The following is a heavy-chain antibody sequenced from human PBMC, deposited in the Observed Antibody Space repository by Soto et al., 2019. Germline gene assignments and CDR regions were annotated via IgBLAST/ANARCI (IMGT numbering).Heavy chain of an antibody. Sequence: QVQLQESGPGLVKPSETLSLTCTVSGGSISSYYWSWIRQPPGKGLEWIGYIYYSGSTNYNPSLKSRVTISVDTSKNPFSLKLSSVTAADTAVYYCARGQLWLRNYYYGMDVWGQGTTVTVSS. V-gene: IGHV4-59*01. CDR1: GGSISSYY. D-gene: IGHD5-18*01. CDR2: IYYSGST. CDR3: ARGQLWLRNYYYGMDV. J-gene: IGHJ6*02.